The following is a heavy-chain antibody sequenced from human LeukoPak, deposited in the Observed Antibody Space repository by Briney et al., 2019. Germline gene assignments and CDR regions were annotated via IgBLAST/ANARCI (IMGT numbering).Heavy chain of an antibody. J-gene: IGHJ4*02. D-gene: IGHD1-26*01. CDR1: GGSFIDYY. CDR3: ARWVGATRFDY. V-gene: IGHV4-34*01. CDR2: INHSGST. Sequence: SETLSLTCAVYGGSFIDYYWSWIRRPPGKGLEWNGEINHSGSTDYNPSLKSRVTISVDTSNNQFSLKLTSVTAADTAVYYCARWVGATRFDYWGQGILVTVSS.